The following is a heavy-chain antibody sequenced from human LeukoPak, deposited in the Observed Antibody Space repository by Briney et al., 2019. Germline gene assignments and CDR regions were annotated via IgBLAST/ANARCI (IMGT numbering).Heavy chain of an antibody. CDR3: ARELGIAASYFDY. CDR1: GGTFSSYA. D-gene: IGHD6-13*01. J-gene: IGHJ4*02. Sequence: SVKVSCKASGGTFSSYAISWVRQAPGQGLEWMGRIIPILGIANYAQKFQGRVTITADKSTSTAYMELSSLRSEDTAVYYCARELGIAASYFDYWGQGTLVTVSS. CDR2: IIPILGIA. V-gene: IGHV1-69*04.